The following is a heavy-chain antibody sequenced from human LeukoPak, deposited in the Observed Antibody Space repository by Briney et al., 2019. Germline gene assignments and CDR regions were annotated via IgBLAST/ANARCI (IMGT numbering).Heavy chain of an antibody. Sequence: PSETLSLTCTVSGGSISRSDYYWGWIRQPPGKGLEWIGSIFYRGSTYYNPSLKNRVIISVDTSKNQFSLKLSSVTAADTAVYFCARQTTTYYYDSSGYYYFDSWGQGTLVTVSS. CDR1: GGSISRSDYY. V-gene: IGHV4-39*01. CDR3: ARQTTTYYYDSSGYYYFDS. D-gene: IGHD3-22*01. CDR2: IFYRGST. J-gene: IGHJ4*02.